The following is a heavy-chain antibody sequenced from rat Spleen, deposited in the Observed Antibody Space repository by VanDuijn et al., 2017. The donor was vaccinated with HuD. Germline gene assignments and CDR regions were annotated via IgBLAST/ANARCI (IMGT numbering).Heavy chain of an antibody. CDR3: ARLFY. CDR1: GFTFSDYY. J-gene: IGHJ2*01. CDR2: ISSEGINT. Sequence: EVQLVESGGGLVQPGGSMKLSCAASGFTFSDYYMAWVRQVPEKGLEWVASISSEGINTYFGDSVKGRFTISRDNAKSTLYLQMDSLRSEDTATYYCARLFYWGQGVMVTVSS. V-gene: IGHV5-22*01.